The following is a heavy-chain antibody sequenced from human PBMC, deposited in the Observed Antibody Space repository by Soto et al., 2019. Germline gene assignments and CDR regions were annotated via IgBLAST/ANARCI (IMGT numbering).Heavy chain of an antibody. CDR2: VNGGGDST. V-gene: IGHV3-23*01. CDR3: VKDVGYGFILFDY. Sequence: GGSLILSCIASGFTFSSFGMTWVRQAPGKGLEWVSTVNGGGDSTHYADSVKGRFSIFRDNSKNTVYLQMNSLRAEDTAIYYCVKDVGYGFILFDYWGQGTLVTVSS. J-gene: IGHJ4*02. CDR1: GFTFSSFG. D-gene: IGHD3-10*01.